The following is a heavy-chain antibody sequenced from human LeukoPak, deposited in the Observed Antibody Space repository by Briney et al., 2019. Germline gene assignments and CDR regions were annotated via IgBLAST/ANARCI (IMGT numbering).Heavy chain of an antibody. V-gene: IGHV1-18*01. CDR2: INTYNGNT. CDR3: ARDTMVRGVIYFYGMDV. J-gene: IGHJ6*02. D-gene: IGHD3-10*01. CDR1: GGTFSSYA. Sequence: ASVKVSCKASGGTFSSYAISWVRQAPGQGLEWMGWINTYNGNTNYAQKIQGRVTMTTDTSTSTAYMEVRSLRSDDTAVYYCARDTMVRGVIYFYGMDVWGQGTTVTVSS.